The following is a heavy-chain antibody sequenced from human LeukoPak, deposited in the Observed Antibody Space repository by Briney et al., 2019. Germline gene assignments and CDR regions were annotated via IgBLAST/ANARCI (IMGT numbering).Heavy chain of an antibody. CDR3: ARSGMVRGVIPHFDY. Sequence: PGGSLRLSCAASGFTFSSYCMNWVRQAPGKGLEWVAIIKEDGSEKYYVDSVKGRFTLSRDNAKNSLYLQMNSLRVEDAAVYYCARSGMVRGVIPHFDYWGQGTLVTVSS. V-gene: IGHV3-7*01. D-gene: IGHD3-10*01. CDR1: GFTFSSYC. CDR2: IKEDGSEK. J-gene: IGHJ4*02.